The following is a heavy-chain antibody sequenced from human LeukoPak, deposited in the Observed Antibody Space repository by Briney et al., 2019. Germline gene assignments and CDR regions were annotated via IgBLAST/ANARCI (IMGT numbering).Heavy chain of an antibody. J-gene: IGHJ4*02. D-gene: IGHD6-13*01. Sequence: GGSLRLSCAASGFTFSSYSMNWVRQAPGKGLEWVSSISSSSSYIYYADSVKGRFTISRDNAKNSLYLQMNSLRAEDTAVYYCARYSSSWSFFDYWGQGTLVTVSS. V-gene: IGHV3-21*01. CDR3: ARYSSSWSFFDY. CDR1: GFTFSSYS. CDR2: ISSSSSYI.